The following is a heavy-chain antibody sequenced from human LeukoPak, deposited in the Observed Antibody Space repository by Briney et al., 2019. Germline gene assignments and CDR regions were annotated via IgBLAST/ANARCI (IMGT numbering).Heavy chain of an antibody. Sequence: GGSLRLSCAASGFTFSSYSMNWVRQAPGKGLEWVSYISSSSTYINYADSVKGRFTISRDNAKTSLYLQMNSLRAEDTAVYFCAKHVGYSPGAFDIWGQGTMVTVSS. CDR2: ISSSSTYI. CDR3: AKHVGYSPGAFDI. D-gene: IGHD2-15*01. CDR1: GFTFSSYS. V-gene: IGHV3-21*04. J-gene: IGHJ3*02.